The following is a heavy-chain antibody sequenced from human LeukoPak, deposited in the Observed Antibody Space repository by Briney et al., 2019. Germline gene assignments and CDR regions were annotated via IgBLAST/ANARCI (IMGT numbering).Heavy chain of an antibody. V-gene: IGHV4-61*09. CDR2: IHTTGST. D-gene: IGHD2-2*02. CDR3: ARCTSTSCYNFDY. Sequence: PAETLSLTCTVSGGSINSGSYYWNWIRQSAWKGLEWIGHIHTTGSTNCNPSLKSRVTTSLDTSKNQFSLKLNSVTAADTAVYYCARCTSTSCYNFDYWGQGSLVTVSS. J-gene: IGHJ4*02. CDR1: GGSINSGSYY.